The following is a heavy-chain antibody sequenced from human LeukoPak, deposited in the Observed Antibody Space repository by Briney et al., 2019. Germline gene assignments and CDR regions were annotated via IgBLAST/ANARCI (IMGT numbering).Heavy chain of an antibody. CDR2: IIPIFGTA. CDR3: ARLRDDFWSGYRARCFDP. D-gene: IGHD3-3*01. V-gene: IGHV1-69*13. Sequence: SVKVSCKASGGTFSSYAISWVRQAPGQGLEWMGGIIPIFGTANYAQKLQGRVTITADESTSTAYMELSSLRSEDTAVYYCARLRDDFWSGYRARCFDPWGQGTLVTVSS. CDR1: GGTFSSYA. J-gene: IGHJ5*02.